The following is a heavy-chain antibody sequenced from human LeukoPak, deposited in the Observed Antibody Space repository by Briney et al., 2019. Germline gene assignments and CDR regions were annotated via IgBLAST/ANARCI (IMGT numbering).Heavy chain of an antibody. D-gene: IGHD2-2*01. J-gene: IGHJ3*02. CDR3: ATYCSSTSCPTPPDAFDI. CDR2: IIPIFGTA. Sequence: SVKVSCKASGGTFTSYAISWVRQAPGQGLEWMGGIIPIFGTANYAQKFQGRVTITADESTSTAYMELSSLRSEDTAVYYCATYCSSTSCPTPPDAFDIWGQGTMVTVSS. CDR1: GGTFTSYA. V-gene: IGHV1-69*13.